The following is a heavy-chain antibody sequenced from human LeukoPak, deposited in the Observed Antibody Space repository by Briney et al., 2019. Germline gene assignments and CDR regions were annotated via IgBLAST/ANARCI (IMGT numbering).Heavy chain of an antibody. V-gene: IGHV3-30*04. Sequence: GGSLRLSCAAAGFTFSSYAMHWVRQAPGKGLEWVAVISYDGSNKYYADSVKGRFTISRDNSKNTLYLQMNSLRAEDTAVYYCAREVEPAARYPYGMDVWGKGTTVTVSS. CDR1: GFTFSSYA. D-gene: IGHD2-2*01. J-gene: IGHJ6*04. CDR2: ISYDGSNK. CDR3: AREVEPAARYPYGMDV.